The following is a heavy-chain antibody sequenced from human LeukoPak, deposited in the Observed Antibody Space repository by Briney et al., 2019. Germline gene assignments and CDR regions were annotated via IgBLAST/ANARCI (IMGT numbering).Heavy chain of an antibody. Sequence: ASVKVSCKASGYTFTGYYMHWVRQAPGQGLEWMGWINPNSGGTNYAQKLQGRVTMTTDTSTSTAYMELRSLRSDDTAVYYCARGDESGSYPPYYFDYWGQGTLVTVSS. D-gene: IGHD1-26*01. J-gene: IGHJ4*02. CDR2: INPNSGGT. V-gene: IGHV1-2*02. CDR1: GYTFTGYY. CDR3: ARGDESGSYPPYYFDY.